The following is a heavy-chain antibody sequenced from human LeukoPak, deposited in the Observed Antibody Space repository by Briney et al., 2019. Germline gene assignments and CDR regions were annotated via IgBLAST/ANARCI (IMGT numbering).Heavy chain of an antibody. V-gene: IGHV4-4*07. CDR2: IYTSGST. D-gene: IGHD1-26*01. Sequence: LETLSLTCTVSDGSISSYYWSWIRQPAGKGLEWIGRIYTSGSTNYNASLKSRVSMSVDTSKNQFSLKLSSVTAADTAVFYCARENSGSYREFDYWGQGTLVTVSS. CDR3: ARENSGSYREFDY. J-gene: IGHJ4*02. CDR1: DGSISSYY.